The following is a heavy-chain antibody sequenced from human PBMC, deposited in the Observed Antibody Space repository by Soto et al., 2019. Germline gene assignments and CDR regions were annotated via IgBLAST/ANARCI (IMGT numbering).Heavy chain of an antibody. Sequence: EVQLVESGGGLVQPGRSLRLSCAASGFTFDDYAMHWVRQAPGKGLEWVSGISWNSGSIGYADSVKGRFTISRDNAKNSLYRQMNSVRAEDTALYYWAKAEGGATTPHYCYCGTDDWGQGTTVTVSS. D-gene: IGHD1-26*01. CDR3: AKAEGGATTPHYCYCGTDD. V-gene: IGHV3-9*01. CDR2: ISWNSGSI. J-gene: IGHJ6*02. CDR1: GFTFDDYA.